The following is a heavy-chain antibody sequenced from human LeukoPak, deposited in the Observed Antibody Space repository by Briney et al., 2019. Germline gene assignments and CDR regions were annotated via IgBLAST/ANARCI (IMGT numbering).Heavy chain of an antibody. D-gene: IGHD4-17*01. J-gene: IGHJ6*02. Sequence: SETLSLTCAVSGGSISSSNWWSWARQPPGKGLEGMGEIYKSGSTNYNPSLKSRVTISVDKSKNQFSLKLSSVTAADTAVCYCARDSDPDYGDYKYYYYGMDVWGQGTTVTVSS. CDR2: IYKSGST. V-gene: IGHV4-4*02. CDR1: GGSISSSNW. CDR3: ARDSDPDYGDYKYYYYGMDV.